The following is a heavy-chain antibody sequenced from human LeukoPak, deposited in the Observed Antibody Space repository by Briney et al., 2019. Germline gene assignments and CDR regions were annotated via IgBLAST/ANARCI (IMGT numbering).Heavy chain of an antibody. CDR1: GGSISSSSYY. V-gene: IGHV4-39*01. CDR3: ARRWLGELDAFDI. J-gene: IGHJ3*02. CDR2: IYYSGST. Sequence: SETLSLTCTVSGGSISSSSYYWGWIRQPPGKGLERIGSIYYSGSTYYNPSLKSRVTISVDTSKNQFSLKLSSVTAADTAVYYCARRWLGELDAFDIWGQGTMVTVSS. D-gene: IGHD3-10*01.